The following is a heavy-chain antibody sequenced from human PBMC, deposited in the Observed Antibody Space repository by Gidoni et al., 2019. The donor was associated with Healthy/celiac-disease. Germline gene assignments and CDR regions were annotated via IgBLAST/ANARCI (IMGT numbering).Heavy chain of an antibody. CDR2: ISGSGGSS. V-gene: IGHV3-23*04. J-gene: IGHJ4*02. D-gene: IGHD1-26*01. CDR3: AKATPWELPLFFVY. Sequence: EVQLVESEGGLVEPGGSLRLACAASGITFSSLAMSWVRQDPGQWLEWLLAISGSGGSSYYADSLKGLFIISRDNSKNTLYLQMNSLRAEDTAVYYCAKATPWELPLFFVYWGQGTLVTVSS. CDR1: GITFSSLA.